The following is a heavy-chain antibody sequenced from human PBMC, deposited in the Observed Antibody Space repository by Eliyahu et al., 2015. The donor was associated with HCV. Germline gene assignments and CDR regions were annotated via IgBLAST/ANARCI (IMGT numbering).Heavy chain of an antibody. CDR3: ARDVVAPGLHFDY. CDR2: ISHGSDGNTI. Sequence: QVQLVESGGGLVKPGGSLXLSCAASGFTFSDFYMGWIRQAPGKGLEWVSHISHGSDGNTIYYADSVKGRFTISRDNAKNSLYLQMNSLRADDTAVYYCARDVVAPGLHFDYWGQGTPVTVSS. D-gene: IGHD2-2*01. V-gene: IGHV3-11*01. CDR1: GFTFSDFY. J-gene: IGHJ4*02.